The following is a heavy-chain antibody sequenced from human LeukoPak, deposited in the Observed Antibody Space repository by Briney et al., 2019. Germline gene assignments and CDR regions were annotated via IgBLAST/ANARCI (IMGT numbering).Heavy chain of an antibody. V-gene: IGHV1-18*01. CDR3: ARFSRQWLMGDVSDY. J-gene: IGHJ4*02. Sequence: ASVKVSCKASGYTFTNYGISWVRQAPGQGLEWMGWISAYNGNTNYAQKFQGRVTMTTDTSTSTVYMELRSLRFDDTAVYYCARFSRQWLMGDVSDYWGQGALVTVSS. D-gene: IGHD6-19*01. CDR1: GYTFTNYG. CDR2: ISAYNGNT.